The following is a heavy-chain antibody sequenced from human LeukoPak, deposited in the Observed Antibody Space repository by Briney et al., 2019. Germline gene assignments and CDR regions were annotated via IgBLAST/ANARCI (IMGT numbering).Heavy chain of an antibody. CDR2: IKQDGSEK. J-gene: IGHJ6*02. Sequence: GGTLRLSCAASGFTFSSYWMSWVRQALGKGLEWVANIKQDGSEKYYVDSVKGRFTISRDNAKNSLYLQMNSLRAEDTAVYYCARSLDYGVRDYYYGMDVWGQGTTVPVSS. D-gene: IGHD4-17*01. V-gene: IGHV3-7*01. CDR1: GFTFSSYW. CDR3: ARSLDYGVRDYYYGMDV.